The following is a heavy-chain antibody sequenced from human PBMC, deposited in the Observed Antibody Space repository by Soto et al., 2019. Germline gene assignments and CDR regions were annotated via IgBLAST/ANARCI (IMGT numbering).Heavy chain of an antibody. CDR1: GGSTSSYY. CDR2: IYYSGNT. CDR3: AGQSYYDNNPFYPFDY. Sequence: SETLSLTCTISGGSTSSYYWNWIRQPPGKGLEWVGYIYYSGNTNFNPSLKRRVSMSVDTSKNQFSLRLTSVTAADTAVYYCAGQSYYDNNPFYPFDYWGQGTLVTVSS. D-gene: IGHD3-22*01. V-gene: IGHV4-59*01. J-gene: IGHJ4*02.